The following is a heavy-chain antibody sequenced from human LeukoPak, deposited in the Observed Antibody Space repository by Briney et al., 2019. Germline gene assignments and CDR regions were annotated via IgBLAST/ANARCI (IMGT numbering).Heavy chain of an antibody. D-gene: IGHD6-13*01. V-gene: IGHV4-30-2*01. Sequence: SETLSLTCTVSGGSISSGGYYWSWIRQPPGKSLEWIGYIYHSGSTYYNPSLKSRVTISVDRSKNQFSLKLSSVTAADTAVYYCARVPLLAAAGDYWGQGTLVTVSS. CDR3: ARVPLLAAAGDY. J-gene: IGHJ4*02. CDR2: IYHSGST. CDR1: GGSISSGGYY.